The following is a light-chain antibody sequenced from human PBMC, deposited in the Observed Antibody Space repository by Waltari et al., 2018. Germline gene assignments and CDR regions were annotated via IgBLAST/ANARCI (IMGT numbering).Light chain of an antibody. CDR2: WAS. CDR3: QRYNSYPIT. CDR1: QSLLYDSNNKDY. Sequence: DIVMTQSPDSLAVSLGEGATINCKSSQSLLYDSNNKDYLAWYQQKPGQPPKLLIYWASTRESGLPDRFNGSGSGTDFTLTISSLQADDFATYYCQRYNSYPITFGPGTKVDI. V-gene: IGKV4-1*01. J-gene: IGKJ3*01.